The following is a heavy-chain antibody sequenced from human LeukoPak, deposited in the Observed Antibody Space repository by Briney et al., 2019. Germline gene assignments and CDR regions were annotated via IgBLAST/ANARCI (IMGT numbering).Heavy chain of an antibody. Sequence: SETLSLTCTVSGGSISSYYWSWIRQPPGKGLEWIGYIYYSGSTTYNPSLKSRVTTSVDTSKNQFSLKLNSVTAADTAVYYCARWEGRMNAFDIWGQGIMVTVSS. CDR3: ARWEGRMNAFDI. CDR2: IYYSGST. V-gene: IGHV4-59*08. D-gene: IGHD1-26*01. CDR1: GGSISSYY. J-gene: IGHJ3*02.